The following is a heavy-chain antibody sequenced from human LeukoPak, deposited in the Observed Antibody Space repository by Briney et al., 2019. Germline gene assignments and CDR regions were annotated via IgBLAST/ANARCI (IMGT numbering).Heavy chain of an antibody. CDR2: ISVYNGNR. CDR1: GYTFTSYG. CDR3: ARDAPLYCSGGSCYRWGEVDY. J-gene: IGHJ4*02. Sequence: ASVKVSCKASGYTFTSYGISWVRQAPGQGLEWMGWISVYNGNRNYAQKVQGRVTMTTDTSTSTAYMDLRSLRSDDTAVYYCARDAPLYCSGGSCYRWGEVDYWGQGTLVTVSS. D-gene: IGHD2-15*01. V-gene: IGHV1-18*01.